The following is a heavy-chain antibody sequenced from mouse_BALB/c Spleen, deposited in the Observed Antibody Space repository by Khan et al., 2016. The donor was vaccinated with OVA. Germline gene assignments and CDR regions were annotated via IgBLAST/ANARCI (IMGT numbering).Heavy chain of an antibody. D-gene: IGHD1-2*01. Sequence: EVQLQESGPGLVKPSQSLSLTCTVTGYSITSGYGWNWIRQSPGNKLELMGYISYSGSTNYNPSLKSRISITPDTSKNQFFLQLNSVTTEDTAAYYCARTARIKYWGQGTTLTVSS. CDR2: ISYSGST. CDR3: ARTARIKY. J-gene: IGHJ2*01. V-gene: IGHV3-2*02. CDR1: GYSITSGYG.